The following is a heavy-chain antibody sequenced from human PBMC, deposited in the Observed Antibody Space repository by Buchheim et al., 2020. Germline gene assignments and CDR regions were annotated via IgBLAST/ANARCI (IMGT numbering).Heavy chain of an antibody. V-gene: IGHV4-34*01. J-gene: IGHJ6*02. Sequence: QVQLQQWGAGLSKPSETLSLTCAVYGGSFSGYYWSWIRQPPGKGLEWIGEINHSGSTNYNPSLKSRVTISVDTSKNQFSLKLSSVTAADTAVYYCARVVTWIQLWSDYYYYYYGMDVWGQGTT. CDR3: ARVVTWIQLWSDYYYYYYGMDV. CDR1: GGSFSGYY. D-gene: IGHD5-18*01. CDR2: INHSGST.